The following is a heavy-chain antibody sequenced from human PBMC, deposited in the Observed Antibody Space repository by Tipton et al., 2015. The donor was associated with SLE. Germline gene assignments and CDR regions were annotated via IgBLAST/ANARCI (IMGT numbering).Heavy chain of an antibody. J-gene: IGHJ3*02. Sequence: SLRLSCAASGFTFSSYGMHWVRQAPGKGLEWVAVIWYDGSNKYYADSVKGRFTISRDNSKNTLYLQMNSLRAEDTAVYYCARDAIVVVPAANSGGAFDIWGQGTMVTVSS. CDR1: GFTFSSYG. CDR3: ARDAIVVVPAANSGGAFDI. V-gene: IGHV3-33*01. CDR2: IWYDGSNK. D-gene: IGHD2-2*01.